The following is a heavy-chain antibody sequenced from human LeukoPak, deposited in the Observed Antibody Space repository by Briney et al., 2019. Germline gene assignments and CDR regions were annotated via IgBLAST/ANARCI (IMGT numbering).Heavy chain of an antibody. CDR3: ARLKWFYFGSGTSIKGYYYYMDI. D-gene: IGHD3-10*01. CDR2: IKEDGSEK. J-gene: IGHJ6*03. V-gene: IGHV3-7*01. Sequence: PRGSLRLSCAASGFTFNKYWMSWVRQAPGKGLEWVANIKEDGSEKYYVDSVKGRFTISRDNAKNSQFLQMNSLRAEDTAVYYCARLKWFYFGSGTSIKGYYYYMDIWGKGTTVTISS. CDR1: GFTFNKYW.